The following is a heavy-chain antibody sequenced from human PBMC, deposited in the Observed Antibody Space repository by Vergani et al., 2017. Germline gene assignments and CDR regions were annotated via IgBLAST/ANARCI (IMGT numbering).Heavy chain of an antibody. CDR1: GFTFSHYS. V-gene: IGHV3-21*01. D-gene: IGHD3-3*01. Sequence: EVQMVESGGGLVKPGGSLRLSCVASGFTFSHYSMNWVRQAPGKGLEWVSSISGSSSTIYYADSVKGRFTISRDNAKNSLYLQMNSLRAEDTAVYYCARGYIIFGVVIGFDYWGQGTLVTVSS. CDR3: ARGYIIFGVVIGFDY. J-gene: IGHJ4*02. CDR2: ISGSSSTI.